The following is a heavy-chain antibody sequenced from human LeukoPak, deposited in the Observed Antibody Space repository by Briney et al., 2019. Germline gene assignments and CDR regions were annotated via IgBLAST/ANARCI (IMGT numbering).Heavy chain of an antibody. J-gene: IGHJ6*03. CDR1: GGSISSYY. Sequence: SETLSPTCTVSGGSISSYYWSWIRQPPGKGLEWIGYIYTSGSTNYNPSLKSRVTISVDTSKNQFSLKLSSVTAADTAVYYCARCFPYYYYYMDVWGKGTTVTVSS. CDR2: IYTSGST. V-gene: IGHV4-4*09. CDR3: ARCFPYYYYYMDV.